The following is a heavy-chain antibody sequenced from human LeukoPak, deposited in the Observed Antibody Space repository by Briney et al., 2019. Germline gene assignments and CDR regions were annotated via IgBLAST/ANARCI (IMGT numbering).Heavy chain of an antibody. V-gene: IGHV3-21*01. CDR1: GFSFSSRN. D-gene: IGHD3-9*01. CDR3: AKIGVFRHFDWSSATWDY. Sequence: TSGGSLRLSCAASGFSFSSRNMNWVRQAPGKGLEWVSYISASTSSIYYADSVKGRFTISRDIGKNSLYLQMNSLRAEDTAVYYCAKIGVFRHFDWSSATWDYWGQGTLATVSS. J-gene: IGHJ4*02. CDR2: ISASTSSI.